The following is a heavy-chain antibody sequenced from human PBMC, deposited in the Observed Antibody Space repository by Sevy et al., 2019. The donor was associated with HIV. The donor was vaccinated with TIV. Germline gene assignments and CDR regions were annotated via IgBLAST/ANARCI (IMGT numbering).Heavy chain of an antibody. V-gene: IGHV3-30-3*01. Sequence: GGSLRLSCAASGFTFSSYAMHWVRQAPGKGLEWVAVISYDGSNKYYADSVKGRFTISRDNSKNTLYLQMNSLRAEDTAVYYCARGGAYCSGGSCYDYWYFDLWGRDTLVTVSS. J-gene: IGHJ2*01. CDR1: GFTFSSYA. CDR3: ARGGAYCSGGSCYDYWYFDL. D-gene: IGHD2-15*01. CDR2: ISYDGSNK.